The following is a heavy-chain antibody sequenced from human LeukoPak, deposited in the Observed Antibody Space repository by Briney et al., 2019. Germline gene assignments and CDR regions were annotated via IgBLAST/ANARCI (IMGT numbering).Heavy chain of an antibody. D-gene: IGHD2-2*01. V-gene: IGHV4-61*02. J-gene: IGHJ4*02. Sequence: PSQTLSLTCTVSGASTDSGAYHWSWIRQPAGKGLEWIGRIYTTGDTNYNPSLRSRVTISIDTSKNQFSLKLTSVTAADTAVYYCARDSCSSNSCSFDFWGQGILVTVSS. CDR3: ARDSCSSNSCSFDF. CDR1: GASTDSGAYH. CDR2: IYTTGDT.